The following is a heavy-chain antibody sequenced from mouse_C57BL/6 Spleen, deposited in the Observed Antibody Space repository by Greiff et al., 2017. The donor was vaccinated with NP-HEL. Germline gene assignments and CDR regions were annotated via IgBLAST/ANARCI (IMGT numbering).Heavy chain of an antibody. J-gene: IGHJ1*03. CDR1: GFTFSSYG. CDR3: ARLYGIYWYFDV. Sequence: EVQVVESGGDLVKPGGSLKLSCAASGFTFSSYGMSWVRQTPDKRLEWVATISSGGSYTYYPDSVKGRFTISRDNAKNTLYLQMSSLKSEDTAMYYCARLYGIYWYFDVWGTGTTVTVSS. D-gene: IGHD1-1*01. CDR2: ISSGGSYT. V-gene: IGHV5-6*01.